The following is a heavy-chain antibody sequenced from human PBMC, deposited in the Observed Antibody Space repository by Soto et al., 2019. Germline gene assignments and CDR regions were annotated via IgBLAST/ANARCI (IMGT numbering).Heavy chain of an antibody. D-gene: IGHD5-12*01. CDR1: GYTFTSYG. CDR3: ARSLATIGDYYYGMDV. CDR2: ISAYNGNT. V-gene: IGHV1-18*01. Sequence: QVQLVQSGAEVKKPGASVKVSCKASGYTFTSYGISWVRQAPGQGLEWMGWISAYNGNTNYAQKLQGRVTMTTDTSTSTAYMELRRLRSDDTAVYYCARSLATIGDYYYGMDVWGQGTTVTVSS. J-gene: IGHJ6*02.